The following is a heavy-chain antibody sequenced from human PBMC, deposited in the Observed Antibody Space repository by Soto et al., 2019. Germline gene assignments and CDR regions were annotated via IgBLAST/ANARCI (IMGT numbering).Heavy chain of an antibody. D-gene: IGHD3-22*01. CDR2: INAGNGNT. J-gene: IGHJ4*02. CDR3: ARRVPSGHYDSSGYCDY. Sequence: ASVKVSCKXSGYTFTSYAMHWVRQAPGQRLEWMGWINAGNGNTKYSQKFQGRVTITRDTSASTAYMELSSLRSEDTAVYYCARRVPSGHYDSSGYCDYWGQGTLVTVSS. CDR1: GYTFTSYA. V-gene: IGHV1-3*01.